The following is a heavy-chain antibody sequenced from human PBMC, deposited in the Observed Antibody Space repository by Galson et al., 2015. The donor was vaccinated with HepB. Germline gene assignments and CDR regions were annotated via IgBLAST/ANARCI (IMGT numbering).Heavy chain of an antibody. CDR1: GFFFSTYN. J-gene: IGHJ4*02. V-gene: IGHV3-21*01. CDR2: TTTTSSYV. CDR3: ARSSGSSRTGYAGPADFDS. D-gene: IGHD6-13*01. Sequence: SLRLSCAVSGFFFSTYNMNWVRQAPGKGLEWVSSTTTTSSYVYYSASVRGRFRISRDNAKNSLYLQMNNLRVQDTAIYYCARSSGSSRTGYAGPADFDSWGPGTLVTVSS.